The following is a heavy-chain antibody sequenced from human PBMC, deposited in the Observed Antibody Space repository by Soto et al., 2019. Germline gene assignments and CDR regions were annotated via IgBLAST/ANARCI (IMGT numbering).Heavy chain of an antibody. CDR3: ERPLRRWSFGY. CDR1: GFTFSSYA. CDR2: ISYDGSNK. V-gene: IGHV3-30-3*01. Sequence: GGSLSLSCAASGFTFSSYAMHWVRQAPGKGLEWVAVISYDGSNKYYADSVKGRFTISRDNSKNTLYLQMNSLRAEDTAVYYCERPLRRWSFGYWGQGTLVTVSS. J-gene: IGHJ4*02. D-gene: IGHD2-15*01.